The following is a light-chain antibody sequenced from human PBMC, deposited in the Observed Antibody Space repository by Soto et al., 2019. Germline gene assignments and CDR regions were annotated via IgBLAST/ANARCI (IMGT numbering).Light chain of an antibody. CDR3: QRYNNWPLT. V-gene: IGKV3-15*01. Sequence: EIVMTQSPATLSVSPGERATLSCRASQSVSSNLAWYQQKPGQAPRLLVYGASTTATGIPARFSGSGSGTEFTLTISSLQSEDFAVYYCQRYNNWPLTFGGGTKVENK. J-gene: IGKJ4*01. CDR2: GAS. CDR1: QSVSSN.